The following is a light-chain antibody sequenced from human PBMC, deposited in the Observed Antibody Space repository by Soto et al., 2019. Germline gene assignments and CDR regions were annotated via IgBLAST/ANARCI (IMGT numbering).Light chain of an antibody. CDR1: SSNIGSNY. CDR2: RNN. Sequence: QAVVPQPPSATGTPGQRVTISCSGSSSNIGSNYVYWYQQLPGTAPKVLIYRNNQRPSGVPDRFSGSKSGTSASLAISGLRYEDEADYYCAAWEGSLSGVVFGGGTKLTVL. J-gene: IGLJ2*01. V-gene: IGLV1-47*01. CDR3: AAWEGSLSGVV.